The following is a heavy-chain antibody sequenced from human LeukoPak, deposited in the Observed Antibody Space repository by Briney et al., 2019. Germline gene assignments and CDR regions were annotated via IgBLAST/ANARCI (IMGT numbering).Heavy chain of an antibody. CDR3: AKEHRRVIGNWFDP. Sequence: GGSLRLSCAASGFTFSSYGMHWVRQAPGKGLEWVAVISYDGSNKYYADSVKGRFTISRDNSKNTLYLQMNSLRAEDTAVYCCAKEHRRVIGNWFDPWGQGTLVTVSS. D-gene: IGHD2/OR15-2a*01. CDR2: ISYDGSNK. V-gene: IGHV3-30*18. J-gene: IGHJ5*02. CDR1: GFTFSSYG.